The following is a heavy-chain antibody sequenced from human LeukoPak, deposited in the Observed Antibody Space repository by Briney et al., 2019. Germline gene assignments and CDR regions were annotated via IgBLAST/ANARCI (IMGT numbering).Heavy chain of an antibody. CDR3: ARVAVVGVSFAFDI. Sequence: SGGSLRLSCAASGFTFSSYSMNWVRQAPGKGLEWVSSISGSSSYIYYADSVKGRFTISRDNAKNSLYLQMNSLRAEDTAVYYCARVAVVGVSFAFDIWGQGTMVTVSS. J-gene: IGHJ3*02. D-gene: IGHD2-15*01. V-gene: IGHV3-21*01. CDR2: ISGSSSYI. CDR1: GFTFSSYS.